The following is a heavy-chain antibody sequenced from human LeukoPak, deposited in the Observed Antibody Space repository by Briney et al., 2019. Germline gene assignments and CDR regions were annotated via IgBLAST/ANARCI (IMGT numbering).Heavy chain of an antibody. CDR1: GGSISSSSYY. CDR2: IYYSGST. Sequence: SETLSLTCTVSGGSISSSSYYWGWIRQPPGKGLEWIGSIYYSGSTYYNPSLKSRVTISVDTSKNQFSPKLSSVTAADTAVYYCARHTSWSRAFDIWGQGTMVTVSS. D-gene: IGHD2-15*01. CDR3: ARHTSWSRAFDI. J-gene: IGHJ3*02. V-gene: IGHV4-39*01.